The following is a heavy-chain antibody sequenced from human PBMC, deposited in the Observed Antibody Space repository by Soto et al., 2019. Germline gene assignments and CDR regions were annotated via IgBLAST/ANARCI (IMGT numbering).Heavy chain of an antibody. CDR3: EKSDYYGSGSYGL. CDR1: GGTFSSYA. J-gene: IGHJ4*02. Sequence: QVQLVQSGAEVKKPGSSVKVSCKASGGTFSSYAISWVRQAPGQGLESMGGIIPIFGTANYAQKFQGRVTITADESTSTAYMELSSLRAEVSAVYYCEKSDYYGSGSYGLWGQGTLVTVSS. V-gene: IGHV1-69*01. D-gene: IGHD3-10*01. CDR2: IIPIFGTA.